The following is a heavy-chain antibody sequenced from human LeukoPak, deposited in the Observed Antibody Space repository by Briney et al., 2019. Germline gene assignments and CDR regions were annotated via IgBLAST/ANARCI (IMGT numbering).Heavy chain of an antibody. J-gene: IGHJ4*02. Sequence: GESLKTSCKGSGYSFTSYWIAWVRQMPGKGLEWMGIIYPGDSDTRYSPSFQGQVTISADKSISTAYLQWSSLKASDTATYYCASPVYHGGYYPFDYWGQGTLVTVSS. CDR2: IYPGDSDT. CDR3: ASPVYHGGYYPFDY. CDR1: GYSFTSYW. V-gene: IGHV5-51*01. D-gene: IGHD3-22*01.